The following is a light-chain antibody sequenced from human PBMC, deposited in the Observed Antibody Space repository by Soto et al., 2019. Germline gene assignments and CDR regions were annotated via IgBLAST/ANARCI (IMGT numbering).Light chain of an antibody. CDR1: QSINGW. CDR2: QVS. V-gene: IGKV1-5*01. Sequence: DIQMTQSPSTLSASVGDRVTITCRASQSINGWLAWYQQKPGKAPKVLISQVSNLESGVPSRFSGSGSGTEFTFTITSLQSDDSATYYCQQYSSYFGGGTKV. J-gene: IGKJ4*01. CDR3: QQYSSY.